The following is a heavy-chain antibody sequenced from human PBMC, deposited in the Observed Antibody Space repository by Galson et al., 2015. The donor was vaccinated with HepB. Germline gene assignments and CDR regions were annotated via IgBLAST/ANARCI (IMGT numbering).Heavy chain of an antibody. D-gene: IGHD6-13*01. CDR3: ARGQLVLGAGNTLGYYYYYYGMDV. Sequence: SVKVSYKASGYTFTGYYMHWVRQAPGQGLEWMGRINPNSGGTNYAQKFQGSVTMTRDTSISTAYMELSRLRSDDTAVYYCARGQLVLGAGNTLGYYYYYYGMDVWGQGTTVTVSS. J-gene: IGHJ6*02. CDR1: GYTFTGYY. CDR2: INPNSGGT. V-gene: IGHV1-2*06.